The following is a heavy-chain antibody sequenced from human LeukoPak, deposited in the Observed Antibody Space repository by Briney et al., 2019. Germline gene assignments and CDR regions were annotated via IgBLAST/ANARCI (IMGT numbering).Heavy chain of an antibody. CDR1: GGSISSSSYY. CDR3: ARDGYYCDSSGYLGY. D-gene: IGHD3-22*01. Sequence: PSETLSLTCTVSGGSISSSSYYWGWIRQPPGKGLEWIGSIYYSGSTYYNPSLKSRVTISVDTSKNQFSLKLSSVTAADTAVYYCARDGYYCDSSGYLGYWGQGTLVTVSS. J-gene: IGHJ4*02. CDR2: IYYSGST. V-gene: IGHV4-39*07.